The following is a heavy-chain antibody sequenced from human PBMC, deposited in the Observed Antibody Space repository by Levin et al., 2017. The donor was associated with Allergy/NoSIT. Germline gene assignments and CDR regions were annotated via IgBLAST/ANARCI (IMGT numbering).Heavy chain of an antibody. CDR3: ARDLASRFGHGMDV. V-gene: IGHV3-30-3*01. CDR2: ISYDGSQK. Sequence: GESLKISCAASGFTFSIYAMHWVRQAPGKGLEWVAVISYDGSQKYNADSVKGRFTISRDNSKNTLYLQMNSLRPEDTALYYCARDLASRFGHGMDVWGLGTTVTVSS. D-gene: IGHD3-10*01. CDR1: GFTFSIYA. J-gene: IGHJ6*02.